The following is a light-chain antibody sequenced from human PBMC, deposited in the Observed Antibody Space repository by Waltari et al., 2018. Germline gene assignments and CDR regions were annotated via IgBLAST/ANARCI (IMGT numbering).Light chain of an antibody. J-gene: IGLJ3*02. Sequence: QSVVTQPPSASGTPGQRVTISCSGSNANIGSKTGNWSYQVPGMAPKLLIYNDDQRPSGVPDRFSASKSGTSASLAISGLQSDDEAEYYCAAWDEILNGPVFGGGTKLTVL. CDR1: NANIGSKT. V-gene: IGLV1-44*01. CDR3: AAWDEILNGPV. CDR2: NDD.